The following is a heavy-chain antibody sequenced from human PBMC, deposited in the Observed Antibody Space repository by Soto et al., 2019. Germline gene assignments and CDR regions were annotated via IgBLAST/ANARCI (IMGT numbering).Heavy chain of an antibody. CDR1: GFTFSSYG. Sequence: QVQLVESGGGVVQPGRSLRLSCAASGFTFSSYGMHWVRQAPGKGLEWVAVIWYDRSNKYYADSVKGRFTLSRDNSKKTLYLQMNRLRAEHTAVYYCARDGYGEYVHPNFDYWGQGTLVTVSS. V-gene: IGHV3-33*01. J-gene: IGHJ4*02. CDR3: ARDGYGEYVHPNFDY. D-gene: IGHD4-17*01. CDR2: IWYDRSNK.